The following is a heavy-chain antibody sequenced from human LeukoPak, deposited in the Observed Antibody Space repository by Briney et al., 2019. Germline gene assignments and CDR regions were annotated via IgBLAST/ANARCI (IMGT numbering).Heavy chain of an antibody. CDR1: GYTFTGYY. CDR2: INPNSGGT. J-gene: IGHJ4*02. V-gene: IGHV1-2*02. Sequence: ASVKVSCKASGYTFTGYYMHWVRQAPGQGLEWMGWINPNSGGTNYAQKFQGRVTMTRDTSTSTAYMELSSQRSEDIDVYYCARRSSSRGYGYWGQGTLVTVSS. CDR3: ARRSSSRGYGY. D-gene: IGHD6-13*01.